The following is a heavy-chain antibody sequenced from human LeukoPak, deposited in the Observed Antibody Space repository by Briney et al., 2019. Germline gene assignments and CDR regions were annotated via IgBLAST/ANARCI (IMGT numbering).Heavy chain of an antibody. D-gene: IGHD1-14*01. J-gene: IGHJ4*02. CDR3: ARDRPGKYYFDS. V-gene: IGHV3-48*02. Sequence: PGGSLRLSCAASGFTFSADSMNWVRQAPEKGLEWISYINRTGSTTYYGDSVKGRSTISRDNAKNSLFLQLNNLRDEDTAVYFCARDRPGKYYFDSWGQGTLVIVSS. CDR1: GFTFSADS. CDR2: INRTGSTT.